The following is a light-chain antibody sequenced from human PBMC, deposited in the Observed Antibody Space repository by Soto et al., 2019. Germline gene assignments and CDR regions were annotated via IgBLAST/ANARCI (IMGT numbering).Light chain of an antibody. CDR2: NDR. Sequence: SYELTQAPSVSVAPGQTAWVTCVGDDIGAKRVHWYQQRPGQAPVLVVYNDRDRPSGIPERFSGSNSGNTATLTISRVEGGDEADYYGQVWDSSSLHVVFGGGTKLTVL. V-gene: IGLV3-21*02. CDR1: DIGAKR. J-gene: IGLJ2*01. CDR3: QVWDSSSLHVV.